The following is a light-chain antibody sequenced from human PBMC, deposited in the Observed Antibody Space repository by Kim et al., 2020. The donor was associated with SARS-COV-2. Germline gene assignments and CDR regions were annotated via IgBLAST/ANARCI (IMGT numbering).Light chain of an antibody. CDR1: QSLVFRDGNTF. CDR2: KVS. Sequence: QPASISCRSSQSLVFRDGNTFLNWFQQTPGQSPRRLIYKVSNRDSGVPDRFSGSGSDTDFTLKISRVEAEDIGVYYCMQGTYWPYTFGQGTKLEIK. V-gene: IGKV2-30*01. CDR3: MQGTYWPYT. J-gene: IGKJ2*01.